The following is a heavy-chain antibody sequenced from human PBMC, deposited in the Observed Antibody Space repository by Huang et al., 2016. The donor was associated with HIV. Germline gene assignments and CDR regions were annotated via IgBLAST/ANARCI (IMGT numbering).Heavy chain of an antibody. J-gene: IGHJ4*02. CDR1: GGPFRSYS. V-gene: IGHV1-69*13. Sequence: QVQLLQSGAEVKKPGSSVKVSCKASGGPFRSYSIAWVRQAPGQGLEWMASLMPVFDSPNYAQKVQGRVRVTADESTSTVYMELRDLRPDDTAVYFCARGSLEYSVSSSLDYWGQGTHVTVSS. CDR2: LMPVFDSP. CDR3: ARGSLEYSVSSSLDY. D-gene: IGHD4-4*01.